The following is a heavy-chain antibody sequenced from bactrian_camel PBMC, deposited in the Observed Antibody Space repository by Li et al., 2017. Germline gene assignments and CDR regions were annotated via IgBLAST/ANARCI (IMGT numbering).Heavy chain of an antibody. Sequence: VQLVESGGGSVQAGETLRLSCTASGLAFSRHAMMWVRQAPGKGLEWVASLYTSGNSTYYADSVRGRFTISKDAAKNTLYLQMNSLKSDDTAMYFCAADSSSWYHYYRWGRGTQVTVS. J-gene: IGHJ4*01. D-gene: IGHD6*01. CDR2: LYTSGNST. CDR1: GLAFSRHA. V-gene: IGHV3S2*01. CDR3: AADSSSWYHYYR.